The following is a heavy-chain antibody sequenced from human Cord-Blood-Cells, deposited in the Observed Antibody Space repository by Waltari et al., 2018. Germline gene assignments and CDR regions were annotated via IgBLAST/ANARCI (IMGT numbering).Heavy chain of an antibody. Sequence: QVQLVQSGAEVKKPGSSVKVSCKASGGTFSSYVISWVRQAPGQGLEGMGGIIPIFGTANYAQKFQGRVTITADESTSTAYMELSSLRSEDTAVYYCARFNPSGSYCDYWGQGTLVTVSS. V-gene: IGHV1-69*01. CDR1: GGTFSSYV. J-gene: IGHJ4*02. CDR3: ARFNPSGSYCDY. CDR2: IIPIFGTA. D-gene: IGHD1-26*01.